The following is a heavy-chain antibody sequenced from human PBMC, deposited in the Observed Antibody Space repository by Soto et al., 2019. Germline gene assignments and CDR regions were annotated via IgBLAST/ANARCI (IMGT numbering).Heavy chain of an antibody. CDR1: GYTCTNYA. D-gene: IGHD3-3*01. CDR2: INAGNGNT. J-gene: IGHJ6*02. CDR3: ARSPRSGGNYYYGMDV. V-gene: IGHV1-3*01. Sequence: QVQLVQSGAEVKKPGASVKVSCKASGYTCTNYAIHWVRQAPGQRLEWMGWINAGNGNTIYSQKFQGRVTITRDTSANTAYMELSSVISEDATVYYCARSPRSGGNYYYGMDVWGQGTTVTVSS.